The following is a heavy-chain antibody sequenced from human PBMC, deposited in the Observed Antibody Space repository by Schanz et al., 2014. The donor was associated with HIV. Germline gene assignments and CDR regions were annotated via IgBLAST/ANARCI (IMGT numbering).Heavy chain of an antibody. CDR2: INPNRGDT. Sequence: QVQLVQSGAEVKKPGASVKVSCKASGYTFTDYFMHWVRQAPGQGLEWMGWINPNRGDTRFARKFQGRVTMTRDTSINTAYMEFSRLTKDDTAVYFCARNQYQLLPFDYWGQGTLVTVSS. D-gene: IGHD1-1*01. CDR1: GYTFTDYF. CDR3: ARNQYQLLPFDY. J-gene: IGHJ4*02. V-gene: IGHV1-2*02.